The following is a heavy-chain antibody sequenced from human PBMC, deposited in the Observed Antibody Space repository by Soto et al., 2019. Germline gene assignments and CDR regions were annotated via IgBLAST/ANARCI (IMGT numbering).Heavy chain of an antibody. CDR1: GFTFSSYS. V-gene: IGHV3-48*02. CDR3: ARAHGTSYYYYYGMDV. J-gene: IGHJ6*02. Sequence: EVQLVESGGGLVQPGGSLRLSCAASGFTFSSYSMNWVRQAPGKGLEWVSYISSSSSTIYYADSVKGRFTISRDNAKNSLYLQMNSLRDEDTAVYYCARAHGTSYYYYYGMDVWGQGTTVTVSS. D-gene: IGHD1-1*01. CDR2: ISSSSSTI.